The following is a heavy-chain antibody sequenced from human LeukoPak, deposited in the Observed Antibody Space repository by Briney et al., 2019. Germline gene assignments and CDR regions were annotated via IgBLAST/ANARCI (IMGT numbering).Heavy chain of an antibody. V-gene: IGHV4-59*02. CDR2: IFYSGLT. D-gene: IGHD3-3*01. CDR3: ARVLRFSRGYQWGWFDP. CDR1: GGSVSGYY. Sequence: SETLSLTCSVSGGSVSGYYWSWIRQPPGNGLEWIGYIFYSGLTNYRPSLKSRVTMSIDTSKNQISLKLTSVTAADTAVYYCARVLRFSRGYQWGWFDPWGQGTLVTVSS. J-gene: IGHJ5*02.